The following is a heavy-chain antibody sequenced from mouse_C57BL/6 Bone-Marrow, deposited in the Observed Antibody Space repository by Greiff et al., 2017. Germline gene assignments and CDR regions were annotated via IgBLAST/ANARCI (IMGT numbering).Heavy chain of an antibody. Sequence: EVKVEESGGGLVQPGGSMKLSCAASGFTFSDAWMDWVRQSPEKGLEWVAEIRNKDNNHTSYYAESGKERFTISRDDSKSGYYLQRSSLRAEDTGIYYCTSHYYGSSYWYCDVWGTGTTVTVSS. CDR3: TSHYYGSSYWYCDV. D-gene: IGHD1-1*01. CDR2: IRNKDNNHTS. J-gene: IGHJ1*03. CDR1: GFTFSDAW. V-gene: IGHV6-6*01.